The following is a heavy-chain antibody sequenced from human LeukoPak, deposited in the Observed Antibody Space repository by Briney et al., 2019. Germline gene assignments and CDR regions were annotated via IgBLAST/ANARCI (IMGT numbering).Heavy chain of an antibody. CDR3: AKGVFDYYDSSGYDSY. CDR1: GFTFSSYA. CDR2: ISGSGGST. J-gene: IGHJ4*02. D-gene: IGHD3-22*01. V-gene: IGHV3-23*01. Sequence: GGSLRLSCAASGFTFSSYAMSWVRQAPGKGLEWVSAISGSGGSTYYADSVKGRFTISRDNSKNTLYLQMNSLRAEDTAVYYCAKGVFDYYDSSGYDSYWGQGTLVTVSS.